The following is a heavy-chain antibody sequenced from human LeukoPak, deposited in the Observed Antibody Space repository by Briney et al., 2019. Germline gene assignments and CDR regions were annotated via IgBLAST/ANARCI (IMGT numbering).Heavy chain of an antibody. CDR3: ARYDFWSGPKRPNDAFDI. J-gene: IGHJ3*02. CDR2: INSDGSST. V-gene: IGHV3-74*01. D-gene: IGHD3-3*01. Sequence: GGSLRLSCAASGFTFSNYWMHWVRQAPGKGLVWVSRINSDGSSTTYADSVKGRFTISRDNAKNSLYLQMNSLRAEDTAVYYCARYDFWSGPKRPNDAFDIWGQGTMVTVSS. CDR1: GFTFSNYW.